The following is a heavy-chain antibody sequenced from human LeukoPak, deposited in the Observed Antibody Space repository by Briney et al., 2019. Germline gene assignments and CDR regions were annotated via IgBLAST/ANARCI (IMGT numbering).Heavy chain of an antibody. CDR2: ISYDGSNK. CDR1: GFTFSSYG. D-gene: IGHD6-19*01. Sequence: PGGSLRLSCAASGFTFSSYGMHWVRQAPGKGLEWVAVISYDGSNKYYADSVKGRFTISRDNSKNTLYLQMNSLRAEDTAVYYCAKDSSSGWYRGNYFDYWGQGTLVTVSS. CDR3: AKDSSSGWYRGNYFDY. J-gene: IGHJ4*02. V-gene: IGHV3-30*18.